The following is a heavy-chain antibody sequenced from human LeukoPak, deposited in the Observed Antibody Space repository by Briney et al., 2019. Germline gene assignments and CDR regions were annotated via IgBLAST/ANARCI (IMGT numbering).Heavy chain of an antibody. CDR3: ARSKVTGYQSDY. Sequence: SVKVSCKASGGTFSSYAISWMRQAPGQGLEWMGRIIPILGIANYAQKFQGRVTITADKSTSTAYMDLSSLRSEDTAVYYCARSKVTGYQSDYWGQGTLVTVSS. D-gene: IGHD3-9*01. CDR2: IIPILGIA. V-gene: IGHV1-69*04. CDR1: GGTFSSYA. J-gene: IGHJ4*02.